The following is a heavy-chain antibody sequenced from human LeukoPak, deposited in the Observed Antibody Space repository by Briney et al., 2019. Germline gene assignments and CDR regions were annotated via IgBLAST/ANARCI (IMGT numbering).Heavy chain of an antibody. J-gene: IGHJ4*02. CDR1: GGSIRGYY. CDR3: ARKAAYYYDSSGYLDY. D-gene: IGHD3-22*01. V-gene: IGHV4-59*01. CDR2: IYSSGST. Sequence: SETLSLTCNVSGGSIRGYYWSWIRQPPGKGLEWIGYIYSSGSTNYNPSLKSRVTMSVDTSKNQFSLKVNSVTAADTAVYYCARKAAYYYDSSGYLDYWGQGTLVTVSS.